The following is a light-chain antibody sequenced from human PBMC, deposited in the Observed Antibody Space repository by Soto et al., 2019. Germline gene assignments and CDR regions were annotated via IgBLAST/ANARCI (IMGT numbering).Light chain of an antibody. J-gene: IGKJ5*01. Sequence: EVVLTQSHATVSLSPGDRATLSCRASQSVSSSYLAWYTQKPGQAPRILIYGASSRATGIPARLRGSGSGTALTITVSRLQSEDVTVDDGQPSIKWPIAFSQGTRLEI. CDR3: QPSIKWPIA. CDR2: GAS. CDR1: QSVSSSY. V-gene: IGKV3-20*02.